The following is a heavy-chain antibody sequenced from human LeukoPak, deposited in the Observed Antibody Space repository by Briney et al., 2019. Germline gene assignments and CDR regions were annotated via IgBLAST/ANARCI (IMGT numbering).Heavy chain of an antibody. CDR1: GFTVSRNY. CDR3: ARAGPTGTNDAFDI. J-gene: IGHJ3*02. Sequence: PGGSLRLSCAASGFTVSRNYMTWVRQAPGKGLEWVSVIYRGGSTYYADSVKGRFTISRDNSKNTLYLQMNSLRDEDTAVYYGARAGPTGTNDAFDIWGQGTMVTVSS. V-gene: IGHV3-53*01. D-gene: IGHD1-1*01. CDR2: IYRGGST.